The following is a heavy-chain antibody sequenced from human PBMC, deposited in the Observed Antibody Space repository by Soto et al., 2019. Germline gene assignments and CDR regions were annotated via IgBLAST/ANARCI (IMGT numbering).Heavy chain of an antibody. V-gene: IGHV3-53*04. CDR2: IYSGGST. CDR1: GFTVSSNY. Sequence: GGSLRLSCAASGFTVSSNYMSWVRQAPGKGLEWVSVIYSGGSTYYADSVKGRVTISRHKSKNTLYLQMNSLRAEDTAVYYCARGRVEGYSSSWYYFDYWGQGTLVTVSS. J-gene: IGHJ4*02. D-gene: IGHD6-13*01. CDR3: ARGRVEGYSSSWYYFDY.